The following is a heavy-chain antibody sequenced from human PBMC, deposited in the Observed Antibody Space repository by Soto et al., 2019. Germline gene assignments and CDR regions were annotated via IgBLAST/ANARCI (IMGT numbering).Heavy chain of an antibody. CDR1: GYTFTSYG. D-gene: IGHD1-20*01. J-gene: IGHJ3*02. CDR2: ISAYNGNT. CDR3: ARAGGHRITVAGGAFDI. Sequence: QVQLVQSGAEVKKPGASVKVSCKASGYTFTSYGISWVRQAPGQGLEWMGWISAYNGNTNYAQKLQGRVTMTTDTSKSTAYMELRSLRSDATAVYYCARAGGHRITVAGGAFDIWGQGTMVTVSS. V-gene: IGHV1-18*01.